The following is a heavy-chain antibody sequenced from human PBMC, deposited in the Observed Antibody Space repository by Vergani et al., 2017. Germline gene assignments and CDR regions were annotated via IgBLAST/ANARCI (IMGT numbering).Heavy chain of an antibody. V-gene: IGHV3-66*02. CDR1: GFTVSSNY. Sequence: EVQLVESGGGLVQPGGSLRLSCAASGFTVSSNYMSWVRQAPGKGLEWVSVIYSGGSTYYADSVKGRFTISRDNSKNTLYLQMNSLIAEDTAVYYCARDTVTAIPDYGMDVWGQGTTVTVSS. J-gene: IGHJ6*02. CDR2: IYSGGST. D-gene: IGHD2-21*02. CDR3: ARDTVTAIPDYGMDV.